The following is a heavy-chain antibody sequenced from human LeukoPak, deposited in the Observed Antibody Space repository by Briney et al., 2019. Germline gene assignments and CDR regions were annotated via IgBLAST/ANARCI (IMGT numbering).Heavy chain of an antibody. V-gene: IGHV4-34*01. J-gene: IGHJ6*03. Sequence: PLETLSLTCAVYGGSFSGYYWSWIRQPPGKGLEWIGEINHSGSTNYNPSLKSRVTISVDTSKNQFSLKLSSVTAADTAVYYCARAGIGSGWYGEYYYYYYMDVWGKGTTVTVSS. CDR1: GGSFSGYY. CDR2: INHSGST. D-gene: IGHD6-19*01. CDR3: ARAGIGSGWYGEYYYYYYMDV.